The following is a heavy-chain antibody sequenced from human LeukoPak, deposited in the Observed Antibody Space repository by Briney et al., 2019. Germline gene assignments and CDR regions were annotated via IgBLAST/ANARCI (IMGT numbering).Heavy chain of an antibody. J-gene: IGHJ4*02. CDR1: GFTFSSYG. Sequence: PGGSLRLSCAASGFTFSSYGMYWVRQAPGKGLEYVAFIRYDGTYKYYADSVKGRFTISRDNSKNTLYLQMNSLRAEDTAVYYCAKDREQLIRQGLDYWGQGILVTVSS. CDR2: IRYDGTYK. D-gene: IGHD6-13*01. CDR3: AKDREQLIRQGLDY. V-gene: IGHV3-30*02.